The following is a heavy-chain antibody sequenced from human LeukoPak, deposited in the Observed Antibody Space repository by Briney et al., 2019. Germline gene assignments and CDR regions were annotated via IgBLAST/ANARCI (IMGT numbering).Heavy chain of an antibody. J-gene: IGHJ4*02. CDR1: GGTFSSYA. CDR3: ARSHPGAPFDY. CDR2: ISAGNGDT. Sequence: ASVKVSCKASGGTFSSYAISWVRQAPGQGLEWMGWISAGNGDTNYAQKLQGRVTMTTDTSTSTAYMELRSLRSDDTAVYYCARSHPGAPFDYWGQGTLVTVSS. V-gene: IGHV1-18*01. D-gene: IGHD3-10*01.